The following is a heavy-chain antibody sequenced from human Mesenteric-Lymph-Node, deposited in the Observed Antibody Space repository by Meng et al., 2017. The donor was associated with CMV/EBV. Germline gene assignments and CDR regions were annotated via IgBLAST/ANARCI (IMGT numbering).Heavy chain of an antibody. J-gene: IGHJ4*02. CDR1: GFSFSDYA. V-gene: IGHV3-23*01. D-gene: IGHD3-22*01. Sequence: GESLKTSCAASGFSFSDYAMSWVRQAPGKGLQWVSTISASTSITSYADSVRGRFTIFRDNSKDTLFLQMIGLRADDTALYFCANLQGYSSSFYWGQGTLVTVSS. CDR2: ISASTSIT. CDR3: ANLQGYSSSFY.